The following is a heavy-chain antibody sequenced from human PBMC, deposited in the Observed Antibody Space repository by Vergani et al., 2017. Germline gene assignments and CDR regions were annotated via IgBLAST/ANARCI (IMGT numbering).Heavy chain of an antibody. Sequence: EVQLLESGGGLVQPGGSLRLSCAASGFTFSSYAMSWVRQAPGEGLEWVSAISGSGGSTYYAASVKGRFTISRDNSKNTLYLQMNSLRAEDTAVYYCAKDRQVATIIYYMDVWGKGTTVTVSS. CDR1: GFTFSSYA. J-gene: IGHJ6*03. CDR3: AKDRQVATIIYYMDV. V-gene: IGHV3-23*01. CDR2: ISGSGGST. D-gene: IGHD5-12*01.